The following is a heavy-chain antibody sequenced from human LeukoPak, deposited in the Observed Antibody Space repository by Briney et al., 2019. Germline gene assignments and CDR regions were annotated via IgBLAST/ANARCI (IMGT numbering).Heavy chain of an antibody. CDR2: FDTEDGET. Sequence: ASVKVSCKVSGYTLTELSMHWVRQAPGKGLEWMGGFDTEDGETIYAQKFQGRVTMTEDTSTDTAYMELSSLRSEDTAVYYCAHTRYGDYSFDYWGQGTLVTVSS. CDR1: GYTLTELS. V-gene: IGHV1-24*01. D-gene: IGHD4-17*01. J-gene: IGHJ4*02. CDR3: AHTRYGDYSFDY.